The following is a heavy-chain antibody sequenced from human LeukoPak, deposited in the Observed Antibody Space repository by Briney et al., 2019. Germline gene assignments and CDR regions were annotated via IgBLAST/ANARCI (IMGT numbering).Heavy chain of an antibody. Sequence: SETLSLTCTVSGGSISSYYWSWIRQPAGKGLEWIGRIYTSGSTNYNPSLKSRVTISVDTSKNQFSLKLSSVTAADTAVYYCARDTYYGSGSYYHDYWGQGTLVTVSS. CDR3: ARDTYYGSGSYYHDY. J-gene: IGHJ4*02. CDR1: GGSISSYY. CDR2: IYTSGST. D-gene: IGHD3-10*01. V-gene: IGHV4-4*07.